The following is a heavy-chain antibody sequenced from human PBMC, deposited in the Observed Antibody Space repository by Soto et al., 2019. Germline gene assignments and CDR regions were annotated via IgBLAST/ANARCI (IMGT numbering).Heavy chain of an antibody. V-gene: IGHV3-33*01. CDR1: GFPFSNYG. D-gene: IGHD3-22*01. Sequence: QVQLVESGGGVVQPGGSLRISCAASGFPFSNYGMHWVRQTPGKGLEWVAVLWHDGSKTYYADSVRGRFTISRDISKNTLYLEMSSLKVEDTAVYYCARDLSSVTYTSDFRGQGTLVIVSS. CDR2: LWHDGSKT. CDR3: ARDLSSVTYTSDF. J-gene: IGHJ4*02.